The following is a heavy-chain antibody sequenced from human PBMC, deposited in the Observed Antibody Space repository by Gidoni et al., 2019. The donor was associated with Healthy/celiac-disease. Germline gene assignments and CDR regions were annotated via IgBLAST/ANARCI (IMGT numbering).Heavy chain of an antibody. Sequence: GFTFSSYAMHWVRQAPGKGLEWVAVISYDGSNKYYADSVKGRFTISRDNSKNTLYLQMNSLRAEDTAVYYCARDPFCSSTSCYYYGMDVWGQGTTVTVSS. J-gene: IGHJ6*02. CDR1: GFTFSSYA. CDR2: ISYDGSNK. V-gene: IGHV3-30-3*01. CDR3: ARDPFCSSTSCYYYGMDV. D-gene: IGHD2-2*01.